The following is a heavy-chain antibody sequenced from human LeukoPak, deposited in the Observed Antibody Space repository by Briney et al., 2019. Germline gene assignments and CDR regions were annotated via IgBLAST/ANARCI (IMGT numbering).Heavy chain of an antibody. D-gene: IGHD3-9*01. J-gene: IGHJ4*02. CDR2: TIPIFGTA. CDR1: GGTFSSYA. Sequence: SVKVSCKASGGTFSSYAISWVRQAPGQGLEWMGGTIPIFGTANYAQKFQGRVTITADKSTSTAYMELSSLRSEDTAVYYCARDTRGFDWLLYGFDYWGQGTLVTVSS. V-gene: IGHV1-69*06. CDR3: ARDTRGFDWLLYGFDY.